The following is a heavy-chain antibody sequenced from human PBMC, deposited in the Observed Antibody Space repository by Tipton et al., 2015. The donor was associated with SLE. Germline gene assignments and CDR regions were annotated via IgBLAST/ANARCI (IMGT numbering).Heavy chain of an antibody. J-gene: IGHJ3*02. CDR2: IYYSGST. CDR3: AQAHLWGSYRYASDI. Sequence: TLSLTCTVSGASLSSGDYFWSWIRQPPGKGLEWIGYIYYSGSTNYNPSLKSRVTISVDTSKNQFSLKLSSVTAADTAVYYCAQAHLWGSYRYASDIWGQGTMVTVSS. D-gene: IGHD3-16*02. CDR1: GASLSSGDYF. V-gene: IGHV4-61*08.